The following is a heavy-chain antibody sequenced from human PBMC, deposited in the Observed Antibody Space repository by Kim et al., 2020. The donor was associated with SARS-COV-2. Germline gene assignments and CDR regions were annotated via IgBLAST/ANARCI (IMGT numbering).Heavy chain of an antibody. Sequence: GGSLRLSCAASGFSFSSYAMSWVRQAPGKGLEWVSSLSTNGDNTYYADSVKGRFTISRDNSRNTLNLQMNSLRAEDPAVYYCVNNSGSSIYSGLGVWGQG. CDR1: GFSFSSYA. J-gene: IGHJ6*02. CDR2: LSTNGDNT. D-gene: IGHD2-15*01. CDR3: VNNSGSSIYSGLGV. V-gene: IGHV3-23*01.